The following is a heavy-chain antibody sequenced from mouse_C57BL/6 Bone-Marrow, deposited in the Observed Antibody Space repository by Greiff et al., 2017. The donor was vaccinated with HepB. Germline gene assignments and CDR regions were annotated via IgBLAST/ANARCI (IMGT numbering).Heavy chain of an antibody. CDR1: GYTFTGYW. V-gene: IGHV1-9*01. Sequence: QVQLQQSGAELMKPGASVKLSCKATGYTFTGYWIEWVKQRPGHGLEWIGEILPGSGSTNYNEKFKGKATFTADTSSNTAYMQLSSLTAEDSAIYDGAGGGGSGLGYGGQGGALTVSS. CDR3: AGGGGSGLGY. D-gene: IGHD1-1*01. J-gene: IGHJ2*01. CDR2: ILPGSGST.